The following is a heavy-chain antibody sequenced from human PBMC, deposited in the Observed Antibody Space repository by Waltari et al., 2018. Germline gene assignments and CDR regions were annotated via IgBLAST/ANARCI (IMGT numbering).Heavy chain of an antibody. CDR3: ARGGVSSGWRVGRYYFDY. V-gene: IGHV1-2*02. D-gene: IGHD6-19*01. CDR1: GYTFTGYY. Sequence: QVQLVQSGAEVKKPGASVKVSCKASGYTFTGYYMHWVRQAPGQGLEWMGWINPNSGGTNYAQKCQGRVTMTRDTSISTAYMELSRLRSDDTAVYYCARGGVSSGWRVGRYYFDYWGQGTLVTVSS. J-gene: IGHJ4*02. CDR2: INPNSGGT.